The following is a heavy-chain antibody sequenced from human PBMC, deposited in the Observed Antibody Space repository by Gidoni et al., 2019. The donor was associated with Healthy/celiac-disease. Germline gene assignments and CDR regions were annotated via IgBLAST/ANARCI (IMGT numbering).Heavy chain of an antibody. V-gene: IGHV3-21*01. CDR3: ARASVAGFGNWFDP. CDR1: GFTFSSYS. CDR2: ISSSSSYI. Sequence: EVQLVESGGGLVKPGGSLRLSCAASGFTFSSYSMNWVRQAPGKGLEWVSSISSSSSYIYYADSVKGRFTISRDNAKNSLYLQMNSLRAEDTAVYYCARASVAGFGNWFDPWGQGTLVTVSS. D-gene: IGHD6-19*01. J-gene: IGHJ5*02.